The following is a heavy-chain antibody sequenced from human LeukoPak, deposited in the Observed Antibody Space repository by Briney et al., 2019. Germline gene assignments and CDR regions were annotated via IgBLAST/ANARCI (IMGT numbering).Heavy chain of an antibody. V-gene: IGHV1-2*02. CDR3: AREGFDY. CDR1: GYSFTGYY. J-gene: IGHJ4*02. Sequence: GASVKVSCMASGYSFTGYYMHWVRQAPGQRLEWMGWINPNSGGTNYAQKFQGSVTMTRDTSISTAYMELSSLRFDDTAVYYCAREGFDYWGQGTLVTVSS. CDR2: INPNSGGT.